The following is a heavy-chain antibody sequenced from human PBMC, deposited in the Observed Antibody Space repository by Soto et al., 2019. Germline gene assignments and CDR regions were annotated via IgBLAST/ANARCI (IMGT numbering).Heavy chain of an antibody. V-gene: IGHV1-18*01. CDR1: GYTFTSYG. CDR3: ARDGPFAYCSSTSCYGTFDY. CDR2: ISAYNGNT. Sequence: QVQLVQSGAEVKKPGASVKVSCKASGYTFTSYGISWVRQAPGQGLEWMGWISAYNGNTNYAQKLQGRVTMTTDTSTSTAYMELRSLRSDDTAVYYCARDGPFAYCSSTSCYGTFDYWGQGTLVTVSS. J-gene: IGHJ4*02. D-gene: IGHD2-2*01.